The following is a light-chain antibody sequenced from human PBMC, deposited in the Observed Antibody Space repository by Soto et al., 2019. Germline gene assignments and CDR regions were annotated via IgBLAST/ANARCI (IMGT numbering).Light chain of an antibody. CDR3: QQSYSLPPTWT. CDR2: AAS. Sequence: DIQMTQSPSSLSASVGDRVTITCRASRSISSYLNWYQQIPGKAPKLLIYAASSLQSGVPSRFSGSGSGTEFTLTISSLQPEDFATYYCQQSYSLPPTWTFGQGTKVEIK. V-gene: IGKV1-39*01. J-gene: IGKJ1*01. CDR1: RSISSY.